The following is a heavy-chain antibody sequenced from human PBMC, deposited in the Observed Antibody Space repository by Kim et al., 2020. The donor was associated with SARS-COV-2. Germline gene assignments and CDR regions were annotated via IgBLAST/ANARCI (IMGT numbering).Heavy chain of an antibody. CDR3: ARGKYFDY. J-gene: IGHJ4*02. CDR2: SGTP. Sequence: SGTPGYAQGLQGRVTMSRDTSMGTAYMELSSLRSEDTAVYYCARGKYFDYWGQGTLVTVSS. V-gene: IGHV1-8*01.